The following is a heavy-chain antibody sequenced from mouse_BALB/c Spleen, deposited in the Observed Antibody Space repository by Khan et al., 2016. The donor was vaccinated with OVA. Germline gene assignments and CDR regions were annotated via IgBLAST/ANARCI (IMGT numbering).Heavy chain of an antibody. CDR1: GDSITSGY. CDR2: MIYTGYT. V-gene: IGHV3-8*02. J-gene: IGHJ3*01. Sequence: EVKLEVSGPSLVKPSQTLSLTCSVTGDSITSGYWSWIRKFPGNKLEYMGYMIYTGYTDYNPSLKSRIAITRHTSKNQYYLQLNSVTAKDTSTYYCARSTYRYAFAYWGQGTLVTVAA. D-gene: IGHD2-14*01. CDR3: ARSTYRYAFAY.